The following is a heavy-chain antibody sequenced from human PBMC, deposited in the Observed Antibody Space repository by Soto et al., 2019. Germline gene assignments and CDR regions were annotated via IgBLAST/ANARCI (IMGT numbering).Heavy chain of an antibody. V-gene: IGHV3-30*03. CDR3: RATIYATGVFDY. CDR1: GFTFSSYG. D-gene: IGHD5-12*01. Sequence: QVQLVESGGGVVQPGRSLRLSCAASGFTFSSYGMHWVRQAPGKGLEWVAVISYDGSNKYYADSVKGRFTISRDNSKNTLYLQMNSLRAEDTAVYYGRATIYATGVFDYWGQGTLVTVSS. J-gene: IGHJ4*02. CDR2: ISYDGSNK.